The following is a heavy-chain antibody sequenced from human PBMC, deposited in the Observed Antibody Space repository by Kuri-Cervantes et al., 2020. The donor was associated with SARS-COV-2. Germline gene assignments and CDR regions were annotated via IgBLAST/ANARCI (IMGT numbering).Heavy chain of an antibody. Sequence: GGSLRLSCAASGFTFSSYSMNWVRQAPGKGLEWVSSISSSSSYIYYADSMRGRFTISRDNAKNSLYLQMNSLRAEDTAVYYCAKDQFREQLDPMDVWGKGTTVTVSS. CDR1: GFTFSSYS. D-gene: IGHD6-6*01. V-gene: IGHV3-21*01. CDR2: ISSSSSYI. CDR3: AKDQFREQLDPMDV. J-gene: IGHJ6*03.